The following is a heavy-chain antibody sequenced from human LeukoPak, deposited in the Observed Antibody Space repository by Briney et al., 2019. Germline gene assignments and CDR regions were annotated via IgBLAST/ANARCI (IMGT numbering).Heavy chain of an antibody. J-gene: IGHJ5*02. D-gene: IGHD2-8*01. Sequence: ASVKVSCKASGYTFTGYYMHWVRQAPGQGLEWMGWINPNSGGTNYAQKFQGRVTMTRDTSNSTAYMELSRLRSDDTAVYYCARGVEYCTNGVCYANWFDPWGQGTLVTVSS. CDR2: INPNSGGT. CDR3: ARGVEYCTNGVCYANWFDP. V-gene: IGHV1-2*02. CDR1: GYTFTGYY.